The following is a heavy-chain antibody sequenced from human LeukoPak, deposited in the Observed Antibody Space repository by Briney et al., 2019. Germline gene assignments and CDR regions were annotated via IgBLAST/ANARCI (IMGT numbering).Heavy chain of an antibody. V-gene: IGHV3-30*19. Sequence: PGGSLRLSCAASGFIFNNFGMHWVRQAPGKGLEWVAAISYDGSNEYYADSVKGRFTISRDNSKNTLYLQMNSLRADDTAVYYCARPEITTFVRAGLDIWGQGTMVTVSS. D-gene: IGHD3-10*02. CDR2: ISYDGSNE. J-gene: IGHJ3*02. CDR3: ARPEITTFVRAGLDI. CDR1: GFIFNNFG.